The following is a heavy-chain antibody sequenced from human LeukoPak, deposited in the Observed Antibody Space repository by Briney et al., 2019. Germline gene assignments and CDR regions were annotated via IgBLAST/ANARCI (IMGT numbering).Heavy chain of an antibody. CDR2: IYYSGST. V-gene: IGHV4-59*01. D-gene: IGHD1-7*01. Sequence: SETLSLTCTVSGGSISSYYWSWIRQPPGKGLEWIVYIYYSGSTNYNPSLKSRVTISVDTSKNQFSLKLSSVTAADTAVYYCARDSPAGDNWNYVQYYYYGMDVWGQGTTVTVSS. CDR1: GGSISSYY. CDR3: ARDSPAGDNWNYVQYYYYGMDV. J-gene: IGHJ6*02.